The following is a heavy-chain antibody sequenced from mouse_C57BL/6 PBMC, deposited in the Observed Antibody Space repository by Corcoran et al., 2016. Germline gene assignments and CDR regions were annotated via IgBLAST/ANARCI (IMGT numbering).Heavy chain of an antibody. CDR2: IYPRSGNT. Sequence: QVQLQQSGAELARPGASVKLSCKASGYTFTSYGISWVKQRTGQGLEWIGEIYPRSGNTYYNEKFKGKATLTADKSSSTAYMELRSLTSEDSAVYFCARRGDYDGTMFAYWGQGTLVTVSA. CDR3: ARRGDYDGTMFAY. J-gene: IGHJ3*01. V-gene: IGHV1-81*01. CDR1: GYTFTSYG. D-gene: IGHD2-4*01.